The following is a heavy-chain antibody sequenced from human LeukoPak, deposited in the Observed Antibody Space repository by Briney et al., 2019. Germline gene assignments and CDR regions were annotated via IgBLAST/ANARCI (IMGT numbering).Heavy chain of an antibody. D-gene: IGHD3-16*01. J-gene: IGHJ4*02. V-gene: IGHV4-28*05. Sequence: SETLSLTCAVSGYSISSSNWWGWIRQPPGKGLEWIGNIYNSGSIYYNPSLKSRVTMSVDTSKNQFSLKLSSVTAVDTAVYYCARGDFYYFDYWGQGTLVTVSS. CDR1: GYSISSSNW. CDR2: IYNSGSI. CDR3: ARGDFYYFDY.